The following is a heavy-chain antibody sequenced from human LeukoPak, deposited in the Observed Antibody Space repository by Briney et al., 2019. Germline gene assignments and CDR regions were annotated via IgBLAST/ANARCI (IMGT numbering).Heavy chain of an antibody. D-gene: IGHD4-17*01. Sequence: GGSLRLSCAASGFIFSNYGMNWIRQAPGKGLEWVSSISSSTSYIYCADSVKGRFTISKDNAKNSLYLQMNSLRAEDTAVYYCARAGGSTVSHSDYWGQGTLVTVSS. J-gene: IGHJ4*02. CDR3: ARAGGSTVSHSDY. V-gene: IGHV3-21*01. CDR2: ISSSTSYI. CDR1: GFIFSNYG.